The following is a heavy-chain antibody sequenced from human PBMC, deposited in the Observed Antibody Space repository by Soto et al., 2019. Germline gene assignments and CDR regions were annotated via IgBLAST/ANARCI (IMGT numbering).Heavy chain of an antibody. V-gene: IGHV1-69*12. Sequence: QVQLVQSGAEVKKPGSSVKVSCKASSGTFSSYAISWVRQAPRQGHEWMGGIIPIFGTANYAQKFQGRVTITADESTSTAYMELSSLRSEDTTVYYCARGRDGYKDDAFGIWGQGTMVTVSS. D-gene: IGHD5-12*01. CDR3: ARGRDGYKDDAFGI. CDR2: IIPIFGTA. CDR1: SGTFSSYA. J-gene: IGHJ3*02.